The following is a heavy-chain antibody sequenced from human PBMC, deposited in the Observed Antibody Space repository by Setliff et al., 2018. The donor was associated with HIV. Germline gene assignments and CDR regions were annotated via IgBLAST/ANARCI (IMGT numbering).Heavy chain of an antibody. V-gene: IGHV1-2*02. J-gene: IGHJ4*02. Sequence: ASVKVSCKASGYTLAGYFMHWVRQAPGQGLEWMGWINPNRGVTNYGGFSGTVTMTRDMSITTAYMDLSSLTSDDTAVYYCALASIVSTARWNHWGRGTLVTVSS. CDR1: GYTLAGYF. CDR3: ALASIVSTARWNH. D-gene: IGHD1-26*01. CDR2: INPNRGVT.